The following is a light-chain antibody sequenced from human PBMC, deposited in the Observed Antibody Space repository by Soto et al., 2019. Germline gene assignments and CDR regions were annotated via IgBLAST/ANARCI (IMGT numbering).Light chain of an antibody. Sequence: DIQMTQSPSTLSASVGDRVTITCRASQSISSWLAWYQQKPGKAPKLLIYNASSLESGVPSRFSGSGSGTEFTLTISSLQHDDFATYYCQQYDSSYTFGQGTKLEIK. V-gene: IGKV1-5*03. CDR2: NAS. J-gene: IGKJ2*01. CDR1: QSISSW. CDR3: QQYDSSYT.